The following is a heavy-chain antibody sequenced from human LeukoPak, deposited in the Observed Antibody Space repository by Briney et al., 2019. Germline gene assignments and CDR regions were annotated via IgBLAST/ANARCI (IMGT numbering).Heavy chain of an antibody. V-gene: IGHV4-31*03. CDR2: IYYSGST. D-gene: IGHD3-10*01. Sequence: SQTLSLTCTVSGDSINGGGYYWSWIRQHPGKGLEWIGYIYYSGSTYYNPSLKSRVTISVDTSKNQFSLKVSSVTVADTAVYYCARDAYCGPGSLVYWGQGTLVTVSS. CDR1: GDSINGGGYY. J-gene: IGHJ4*02. CDR3: ARDAYCGPGSLVY.